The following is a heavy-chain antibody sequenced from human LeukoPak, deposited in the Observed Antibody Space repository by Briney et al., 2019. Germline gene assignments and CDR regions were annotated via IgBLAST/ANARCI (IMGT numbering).Heavy chain of an antibody. Sequence: GASVKVSCNASGYTFTGYYMHWVRQAPGQGLEWMGWINPNSGGTNYAQKFQGRVTMTRDTSISTAYMELSRLRSDDTAVYYCARDYRLGYDFWSGYLLVHNWFDPWGQGTLVTVSS. V-gene: IGHV1-2*02. D-gene: IGHD3-3*01. CDR2: INPNSGGT. CDR1: GYTFTGYY. J-gene: IGHJ5*02. CDR3: ARDYRLGYDFWSGYLLVHNWFDP.